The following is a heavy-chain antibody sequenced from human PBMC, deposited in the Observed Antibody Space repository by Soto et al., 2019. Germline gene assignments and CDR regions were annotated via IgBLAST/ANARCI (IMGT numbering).Heavy chain of an antibody. J-gene: IGHJ5*02. CDR3: ARRARLRERYFGP. CDR1: GYSINSDYY. CDR2: VYRTAIP. Sequence: SETLSLTCHVSGYSINSDYYWAWIRQPPGKGLEWIGSVYRTAIPLYNPSLKSRVSISVDMSKNQFSLNLTFVTAADTAVYYCARRARLRERYFGPWGQGTRVTVSS. D-gene: IGHD2-15*01. V-gene: IGHV4-38-2*01.